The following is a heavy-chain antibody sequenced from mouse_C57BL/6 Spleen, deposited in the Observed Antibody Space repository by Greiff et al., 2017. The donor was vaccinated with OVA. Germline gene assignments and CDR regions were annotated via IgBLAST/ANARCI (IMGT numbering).Heavy chain of an antibody. V-gene: IGHV5-17*01. Sequence: EVKLVESGGGLVKPGGSLKLSCAASGFTFSDYGMHWVRQAPEKGLEWVAYISSGSSTIYYADTVKGRFTISRDNAKNTLFLQMTSLRSEDTAMYYCARPYGSSFYYAMDYWGKGTSVTVSS. CDR1: GFTFSDYG. CDR2: ISSGSSTI. CDR3: ARPYGSSFYYAMDY. J-gene: IGHJ4*01. D-gene: IGHD1-1*01.